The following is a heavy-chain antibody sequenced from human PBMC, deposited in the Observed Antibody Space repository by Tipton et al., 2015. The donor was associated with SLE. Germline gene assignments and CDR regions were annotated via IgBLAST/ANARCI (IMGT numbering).Heavy chain of an antibody. J-gene: IGHJ5*02. Sequence: TLSLTCAVSGGSISSSNWWSWVRQPPGKGLEWIGEINHSGSTNYNPSLKSRVTISVDTSKNQFSLKLSSVTAADTAVYYCATTGIQGPSGYDWFDPWGQGTLVTVSS. CDR2: INHSGST. V-gene: IGHV4-4*02. CDR1: GGSISSSNW. CDR3: ATTGIQGPSGYDWFDP. D-gene: IGHD5-12*01.